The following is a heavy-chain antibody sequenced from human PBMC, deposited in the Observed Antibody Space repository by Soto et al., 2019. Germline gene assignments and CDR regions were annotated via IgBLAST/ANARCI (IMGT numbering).Heavy chain of an antibody. V-gene: IGHV4-30-4*01. Sequence: PSETLSLTCPVSGGYISSGDYYWSWIRQPPGKGLEWIGYIYYSGSTYYNPSLKSRVTISVDTSKNQFSLKLSSVTAADTAVYYCARDLWPGSYYLIDYWGQGTLVTVSS. D-gene: IGHD3-10*01. J-gene: IGHJ4*02. CDR3: ARDLWPGSYYLIDY. CDR1: GGYISSGDYY. CDR2: IYYSGST.